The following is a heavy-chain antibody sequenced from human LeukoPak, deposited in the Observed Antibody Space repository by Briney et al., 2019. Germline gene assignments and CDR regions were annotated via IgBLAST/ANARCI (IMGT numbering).Heavy chain of an antibody. CDR2: IYYSGST. D-gene: IGHD2/OR15-2a*01. Sequence: PGGSLRLSCAASGFTFSNAWMSWVRQAPGKGLEWIGYIYYSGSTNYNPSLKSRVTISVDTSKNQFSLKLSSVTAADTAVYYCASVSDYYYMDVWGKGTTVTVSS. V-gene: IGHV4-59*01. CDR3: ASVSDYYYMDV. CDR1: GFTFSNAW. J-gene: IGHJ6*03.